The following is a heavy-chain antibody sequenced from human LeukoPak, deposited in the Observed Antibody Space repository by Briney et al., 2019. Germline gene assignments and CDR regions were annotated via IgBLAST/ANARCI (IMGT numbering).Heavy chain of an antibody. J-gene: IGHJ4*02. CDR3: AREIYYDSSGCFDY. D-gene: IGHD3-22*01. CDR2: IYYSGST. Sequence: SETLSLTCTVSAGSISSSTYSWGWIRQPPGKGLEWIGSIYYSGSTYYNPSLKSRVTISVDTSKNQFSLKLSSVTAADTAVYYCAREIYYDSSGCFDYWGQGTLVTVSS. V-gene: IGHV4-39*02. CDR1: AGSISSSTYS.